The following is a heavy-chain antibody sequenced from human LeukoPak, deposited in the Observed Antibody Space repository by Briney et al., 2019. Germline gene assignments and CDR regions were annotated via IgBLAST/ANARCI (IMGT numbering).Heavy chain of an antibody. CDR1: GGSISSGGYY. V-gene: IGHV4-31*03. CDR3: ARAVYYRVPAATEGYNWFDP. D-gene: IGHD2-2*01. Sequence: PSETLSLTCTVSGGSISSGGYYWSWIRQHPGKGLEWIGYIYYSGSTYYNPSLKSRVTISVDTSKNQFSLKLSSVTAADTAVYYCARAVYYRVPAATEGYNWFDPWGQGTLVTVSS. CDR2: IYYSGST. J-gene: IGHJ5*02.